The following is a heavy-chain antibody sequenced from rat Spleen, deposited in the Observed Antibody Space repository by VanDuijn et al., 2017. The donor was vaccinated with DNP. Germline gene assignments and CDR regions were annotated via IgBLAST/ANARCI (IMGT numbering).Heavy chain of an antibody. J-gene: IGHJ4*01. CDR2: ISSGGNT. CDR1: GFSLNSYG. V-gene: IGHV2S12*01. D-gene: IGHD1-2*01. CDR3: ARALATVAPTGAMDA. Sequence: QVQLKESGPGLVQPSQTLSLTCTVSGFSLNSYGVSWVRQPPGKGLEWIAAISSGGNTYFNPLLTSRLSIRRDTSKSQVFLKRNSVQSEDTAMYFCARALATVAPTGAMDAWGQGTSVTVSS.